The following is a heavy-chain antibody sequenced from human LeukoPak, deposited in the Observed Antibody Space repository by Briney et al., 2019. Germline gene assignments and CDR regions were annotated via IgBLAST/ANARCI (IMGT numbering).Heavy chain of an antibody. D-gene: IGHD3-9*01. J-gene: IGHJ6*03. Sequence: SGTLSLTCAVSGGSISSSHWWSWVRQPPGKGLEWIGEIYHTGNTNYNPSLKSRVTISVDTSKNQFSLKLSSVTAADTAVYYSARVVVLRYFDWLLYYYYMDVWGKGTTVTVSS. CDR3: ARVVVLRYFDWLLYYYYMDV. CDR1: GGSISSSHW. V-gene: IGHV4-4*02. CDR2: IYHTGNT.